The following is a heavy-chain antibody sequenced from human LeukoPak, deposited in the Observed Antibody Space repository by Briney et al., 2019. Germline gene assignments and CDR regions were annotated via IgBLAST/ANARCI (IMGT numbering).Heavy chain of an antibody. Sequence: GGSLILSCAASGFTFSSYAVSWVRQAPGKGLDWVSAISGSGGSTYYADSVKGRFTISRDNSKNTLYLQMNSLRAEDTAVYYCAKDVGNYFDYWGQGTLVTVSS. J-gene: IGHJ4*02. V-gene: IGHV3-23*01. CDR3: AKDVGNYFDY. CDR1: GFTFSSYA. D-gene: IGHD7-27*01. CDR2: ISGSGGST.